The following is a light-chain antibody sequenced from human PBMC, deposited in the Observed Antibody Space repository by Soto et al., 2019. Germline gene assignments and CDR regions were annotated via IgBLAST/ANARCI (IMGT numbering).Light chain of an antibody. CDR2: DAS. CDR3: QQYYVWNT. J-gene: IGKJ4*01. CDR1: QSVHSN. Sequence: EIVMTQSPATLSVSPGERAIVSCRSSQSVHSNLAWYQQKLGQAPRLLIYDASTRATGIPPRFSGSGSGTEFTLTISSLQSEDFAIYYCQQYYVWNTFGGETKV. V-gene: IGKV3D-15*01.